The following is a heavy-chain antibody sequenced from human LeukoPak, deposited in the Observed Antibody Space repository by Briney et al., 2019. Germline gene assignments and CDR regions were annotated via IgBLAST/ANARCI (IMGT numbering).Heavy chain of an antibody. CDR3: ARREGEAAEYYFDY. D-gene: IGHD6-13*01. CDR1: GGTFSSYA. Sequence: GASVKVSCKASGGTFSSYAISWVRQSPGQGLEWMGWINPNSGGTNYAQKFQGRVTMTRDTSLSTAYMELSRLRSDDKAVYYCARREGEAAEYYFDYWGGGRLVTVSS. V-gene: IGHV1-2*02. J-gene: IGHJ4*02. CDR2: INPNSGGT.